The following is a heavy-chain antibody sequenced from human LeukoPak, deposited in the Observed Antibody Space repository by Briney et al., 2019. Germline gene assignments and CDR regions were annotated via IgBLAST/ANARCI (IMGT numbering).Heavy chain of an antibody. CDR2: IIPIFGTA. Sequence: SVKVSCKASGGTFSCYAMSWLRQAPGQGLEWMGGIIPIFGTANYAQKFQGRVTITTDESTSTAYMELSSLRSEDTAVYYCSRGIPTTIAGSAFDIWGQGTMVTVSS. CDR3: SRGIPTTIAGSAFDI. J-gene: IGHJ3*02. V-gene: IGHV1-69*05. CDR1: GGTFSCYA. D-gene: IGHD6-13*01.